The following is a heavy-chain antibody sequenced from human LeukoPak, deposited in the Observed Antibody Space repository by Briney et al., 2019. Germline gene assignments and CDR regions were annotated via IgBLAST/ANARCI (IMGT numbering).Heavy chain of an antibody. CDR2: INPSSGDT. CDR1: GYPFISYF. J-gene: IGHJ4*02. V-gene: IGHV1-46*01. D-gene: IGHD7-27*01. Sequence: GASVKVSCTASGYPFISYFIHWVRQAPGQGLEWMGIINPSSGDTDYAQQFQGRVTLTTDTSTSTIYMELSSLRSDDTGVYYCARDALTVAALGYFDSWGQGTLVTVSS. CDR3: ARDALTVAALGYFDS.